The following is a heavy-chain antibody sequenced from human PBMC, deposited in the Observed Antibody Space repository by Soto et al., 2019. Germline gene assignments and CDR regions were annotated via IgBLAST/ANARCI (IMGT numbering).Heavy chain of an antibody. D-gene: IGHD3-3*01. V-gene: IGHV3-21*01. CDR1: GFTFSSYS. J-gene: IGHJ3*02. CDR2: ISSSSSYI. Sequence: GGSLRLSCAASGFTFSSYSMNWVRQAPGKGLEWVSSISSSSSYIYYADSVKGRFTISRDNAKNSLYLQMNSLRAEDTAVYYCARDRITIFGVVISDAFDIWGQGTMVTVSS. CDR3: ARDRITIFGVVISDAFDI.